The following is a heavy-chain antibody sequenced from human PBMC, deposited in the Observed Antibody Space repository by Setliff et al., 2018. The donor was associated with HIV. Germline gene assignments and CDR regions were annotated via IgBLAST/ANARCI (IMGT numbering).Heavy chain of an antibody. CDR3: ARAMNHYGSGTFEYYYYMDV. Sequence: GGSLRLSCAASGFTFSDYYMTWIRQAPGKGLEWVSFISSSATYTTYADSGKGRFTISRDNAKKSMYLQMNSLRGEDTAVYYCARAMNHYGSGTFEYYYYMDVWGKGTTVTVSS. V-gene: IGHV3-11*03. CDR2: ISSSATYT. D-gene: IGHD3-10*01. CDR1: GFTFSDYY. J-gene: IGHJ6*03.